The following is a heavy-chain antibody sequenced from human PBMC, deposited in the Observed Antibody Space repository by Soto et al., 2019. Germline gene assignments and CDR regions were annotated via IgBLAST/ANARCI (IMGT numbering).Heavy chain of an antibody. CDR1: GYTFTGYY. CDR2: INPNSVGT. Sequence: ASVKVSCKASGYTFTGYYMHWVRQAPGQGLEWMGWINPNSVGTNYAQKFQGWVTMTRDTSISTAYMELSRLRSDDTAVYYCARALFGGCSSTNCFPFGYWGERTLVTVSS. D-gene: IGHD2-2*01. J-gene: IGHJ4*02. V-gene: IGHV1-2*04. CDR3: ARALFGGCSSTNCFPFGY.